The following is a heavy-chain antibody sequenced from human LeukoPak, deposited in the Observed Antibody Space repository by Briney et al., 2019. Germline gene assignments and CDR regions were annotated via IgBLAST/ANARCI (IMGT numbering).Heavy chain of an antibody. CDR3: ARHLRDYYGSGSYYNYYYYYYMDV. D-gene: IGHD3-10*01. CDR2: IYHSGST. J-gene: IGHJ6*03. CDR1: GDSTSSGSSY. Sequence: SETLSLTCSVTGDSTSSGSSYWGWIRQSPGKGLEWIGSIYHSGSTYYSPSLKSRVTISVDTSKNQFSLKLSSVTAADTAVYYCARHLRDYYGSGSYYNYYYYYYMDVWGKGTTVTISS. V-gene: IGHV4-39*01.